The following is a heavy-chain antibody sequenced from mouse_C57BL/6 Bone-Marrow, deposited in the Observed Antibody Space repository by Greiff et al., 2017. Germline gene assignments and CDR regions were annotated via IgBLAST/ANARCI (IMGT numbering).Heavy chain of an antibody. J-gene: IGHJ2*01. CDR2: ISSGGSYT. Sequence: EVLLVESGGDLVQPGGSLQLSCAASGFTFSSYGVSWVRQTPDKRLEWVATISSGGSYTYYPDSVKGRFTISRDNAKNTLYLQMSSLKSEDTAMYYCARRGVVALDYWGQGTTLTVAS. V-gene: IGHV5-6*02. CDR3: ARRGVVALDY. D-gene: IGHD1-1*01. CDR1: GFTFSSYG.